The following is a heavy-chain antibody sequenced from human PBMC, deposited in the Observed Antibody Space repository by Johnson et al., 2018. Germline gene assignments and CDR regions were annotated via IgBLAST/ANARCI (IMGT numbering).Heavy chain of an antibody. Sequence: EGQLVESGGGLVQPGGSLRLSCAASGFTFSSYWMHWVRQAPGKGLLWVSRIHTDGSTIYADSVKGRFTNSRDNAKNTLYLQMSSRRGGDTAVYYCAREGGVYPVDVWGKGTTVTVSS. CDR3: AREGGVYPVDV. V-gene: IGHV3-74*01. D-gene: IGHD3-3*01. J-gene: IGHJ6*04. CDR1: GFTFSSYW. CDR2: IHTDGST.